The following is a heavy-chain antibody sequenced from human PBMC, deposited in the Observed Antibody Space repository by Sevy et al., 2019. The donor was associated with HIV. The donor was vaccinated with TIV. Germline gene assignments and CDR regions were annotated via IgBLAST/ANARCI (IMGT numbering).Heavy chain of an antibody. J-gene: IGHJ4*02. CDR2: ISFGGADT. D-gene: IGHD3-10*01. CDR3: AKDRVSGSYYTGDFDS. CDR1: GFTFATYA. Sequence: GGSLRLSCAASGFTFATYAMTWVRQAPGKGLEWVSVISFGGADTYYADSVKGRFTISRDNSKNTLYQQMNSLRAEDTAVFYCAKDRVSGSYYTGDFDSWGQGTLVTVSS. V-gene: IGHV3-23*01.